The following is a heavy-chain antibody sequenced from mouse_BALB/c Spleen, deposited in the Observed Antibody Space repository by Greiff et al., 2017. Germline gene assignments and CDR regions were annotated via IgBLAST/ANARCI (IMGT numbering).Heavy chain of an antibody. V-gene: IGHV1S81*02. CDR1: GYTFTSYW. J-gene: IGHJ1*01. Sequence: QVQLQQPGAELMKPGASVKLSCKASGYTFTSYWMHWVKQRPGQGLEWIGEINPSNGRTNYNEKFKSKATLTVDKSSSTAYMQLSSLTSEDSAVYYCASTSRGYFDVWGAGTTVTVSS. CDR2: INPSNGRT. CDR3: ASTSRGYFDV.